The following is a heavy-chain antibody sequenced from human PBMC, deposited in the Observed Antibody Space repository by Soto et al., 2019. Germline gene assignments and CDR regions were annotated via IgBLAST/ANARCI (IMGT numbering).Heavy chain of an antibody. CDR2: ISYDGSNK. V-gene: IGHV3-30*18. CDR3: AKAFLYKGRSNGMDV. Sequence: QVQLVESGGGVVQPGRSLRLSCAASGFTFSSYGMHWVRQAPGKGLEWVAVISYDGSNKYYADSVKGRFTISRDNSKNTLYLQMNSLRAEDTAVYYCAKAFLYKGRSNGMDVWGQGTTVTVSS. CDR1: GFTFSSYG. J-gene: IGHJ6*02. D-gene: IGHD1-26*01.